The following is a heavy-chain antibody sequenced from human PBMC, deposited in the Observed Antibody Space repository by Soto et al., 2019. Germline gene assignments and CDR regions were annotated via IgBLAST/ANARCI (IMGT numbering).Heavy chain of an antibody. V-gene: IGHV3-7*01. CDR2: IKQDGNEK. D-gene: IGHD6-19*01. Sequence: PGGSLRLSCAVSGFTFSDYWMSWVRQAPGKGLEWVANIKQDGNEKYYVDSVKGRFTISRDNAKNSLYLQMNSLRAEDTAVYYCARGLGSSGWYSPRDVFDIWGQGTMVIVSS. J-gene: IGHJ3*02. CDR1: GFTFSDYW. CDR3: ARGLGSSGWYSPRDVFDI.